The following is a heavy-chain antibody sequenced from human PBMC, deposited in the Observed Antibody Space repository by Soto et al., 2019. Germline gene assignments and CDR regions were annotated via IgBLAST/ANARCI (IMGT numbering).Heavy chain of an antibody. CDR1: GFTFSSYS. CDR2: ISSSSSYI. J-gene: IGHJ4*02. V-gene: IGHV3-21*01. CDR3: ARAGAIVVPAATPFDY. Sequence: GGSLRLSCAASGFTFSSYSMDWVRQAPGKGLEWVSSISSSSSYIYYADSVKGRFTISRDNAKNSLYLQMNSLRAEDTAVYYCARAGAIVVPAATPFDYWGQGTLVTVSS. D-gene: IGHD2-2*01.